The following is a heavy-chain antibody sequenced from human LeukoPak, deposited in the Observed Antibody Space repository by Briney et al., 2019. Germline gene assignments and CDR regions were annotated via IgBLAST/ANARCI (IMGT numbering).Heavy chain of an antibody. CDR3: ARTVAGLYYFDY. CDR2: ISYDGSNK. Sequence: GGSLRLSCAASGFTFSSYGMHWVRQAPGKGLEWVAVISYDGSNKYYADSVKGRFTISRDNSKNTLYLQTNSLRAEDTAVYYCARTVAGLYYFDYWGQGTLVTVSS. CDR1: GFTFSSYG. J-gene: IGHJ4*02. V-gene: IGHV3-30*03. D-gene: IGHD6-19*01.